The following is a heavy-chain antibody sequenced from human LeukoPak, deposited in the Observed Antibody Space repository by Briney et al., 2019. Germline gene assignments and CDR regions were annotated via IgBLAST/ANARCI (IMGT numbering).Heavy chain of an antibody. Sequence: SETLSLTCAVSDYSISSDYSCGCIRHPPGRRVEWIGSIYHSGNNYYNPSLKSRVTMSPDTSNNPITLNLTSVTASDTAVYFCAGFKSGTYYFDNWGQGTLVTVSS. CDR1: DYSISSDYS. CDR3: AGFKSGTYYFDN. V-gene: IGHV4-38-2*01. D-gene: IGHD1-26*01. J-gene: IGHJ4*02. CDR2: IYHSGNN.